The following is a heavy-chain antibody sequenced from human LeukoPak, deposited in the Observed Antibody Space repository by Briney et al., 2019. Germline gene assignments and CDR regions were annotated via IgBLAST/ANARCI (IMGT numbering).Heavy chain of an antibody. J-gene: IGHJ4*02. Sequence: KASETLSLTCTVSGGSISSGSHYWSWIRQPPGKGLEWIGYIYYSGSTNYNPSLKSRVTISVDASKNQFSLKLSSVTAADTAVYYCARDRIYSGYDHFDYWGQGTLVIVSS. CDR1: GGSISSGSHY. CDR2: IYYSGST. D-gene: IGHD5-12*01. V-gene: IGHV4-61*01. CDR3: ARDRIYSGYDHFDY.